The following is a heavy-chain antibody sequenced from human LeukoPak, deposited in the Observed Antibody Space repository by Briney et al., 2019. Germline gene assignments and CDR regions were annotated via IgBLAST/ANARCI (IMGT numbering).Heavy chain of an antibody. J-gene: IGHJ6*02. CDR1: GGSISSGGYY. CDR3: ARDTRAAAVSYGMDV. V-gene: IGHV4-31*03. D-gene: IGHD6-13*01. Sequence: PSETLSLTCTVSGGSISSGGYYWSWIRQHPGKGLEWIGYIYYSGSTYYNPSLKSRVTISVDTSKNQFSLKLSSVTAADTAVYYCARDTRAAAVSYGMDVWGQGPRSPSP. CDR2: IYYSGST.